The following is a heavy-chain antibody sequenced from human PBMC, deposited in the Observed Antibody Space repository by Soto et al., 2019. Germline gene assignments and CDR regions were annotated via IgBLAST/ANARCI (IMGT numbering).Heavy chain of an antibody. CDR1: GYTFTRYT. CDR2: INPDNGNT. CDR3: ARGIATGQLDP. Sequence: QVQLVQSGAEVKKPGASVKISCPASGYTFTRYTMNWVRQAPGQRLEWMGWINPDNGNTKSSQKFQDRVIITRDTSASTAYMDLSSLRSEDTAVYYCARGIATGQLDPWGQGTLVTVSS. V-gene: IGHV1-3*01. J-gene: IGHJ5*02. D-gene: IGHD2-15*01.